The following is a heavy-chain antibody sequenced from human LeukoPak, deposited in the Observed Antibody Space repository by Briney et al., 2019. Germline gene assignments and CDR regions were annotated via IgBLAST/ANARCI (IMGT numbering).Heavy chain of an antibody. V-gene: IGHV3-7*01. CDR2: INQDGSER. D-gene: IGHD4-23*01. CDR1: GFTFTNYW. CDR3: ASRNYGGHPIPLDY. Sequence: GGSLRLSCAASGFTFTNYWMTWVRQAPGKGLEWVASINQDGSERYSLDSVKGRFTISRDNAKNSLYLQMNSLRVDDTAFYYCASRNYGGHPIPLDYWGQGILVTVSS. J-gene: IGHJ4*02.